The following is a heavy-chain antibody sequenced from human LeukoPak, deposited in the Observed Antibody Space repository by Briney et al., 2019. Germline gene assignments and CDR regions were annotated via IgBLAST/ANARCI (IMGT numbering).Heavy chain of an antibody. CDR1: GFTFSSYA. Sequence: GGSLRLSCAASGFTFSSYAMSWVRQAPGKGLEWVSAISGSGGSTYYADSVKGRFTISRDNSKNTLYLQMNSLRAEDTAVYYCAKDLTDYYGSGSYSLFDYRGQGTLVTVSS. CDR2: ISGSGGST. J-gene: IGHJ4*02. V-gene: IGHV3-23*01. CDR3: AKDLTDYYGSGSYSLFDY. D-gene: IGHD3-10*01.